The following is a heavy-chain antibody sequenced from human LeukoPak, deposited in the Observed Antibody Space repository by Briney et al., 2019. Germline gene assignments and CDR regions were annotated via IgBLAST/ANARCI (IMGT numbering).Heavy chain of an antibody. CDR2: ISSSSSTI. J-gene: IGHJ6*03. V-gene: IGHV3-48*04. CDR1: GFTFSSYS. CDR3: AREGLDYYYYYMDV. Sequence: GGSLRLSCAASGFTFSSYSMNWVRQAPGKGLEWVSYISSSSSTIYYADSVRGRFTISRDNAKNTLYLQMNSLRAEDTAVYYCAREGLDYYYYYMDVWGKGTTVTVSS.